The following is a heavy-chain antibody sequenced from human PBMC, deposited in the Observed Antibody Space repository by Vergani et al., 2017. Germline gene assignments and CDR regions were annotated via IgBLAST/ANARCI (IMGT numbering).Heavy chain of an antibody. CDR3: AKDDGASLHDYLDS. CDR2: ISRYGGDT. Sequence: VEAGGGLVQPGGSLRLSCTASGSTFSIYVMSWVRQAPGRGLEWVSSISRYGGDTFYADAVKGRFTISRDNSKDTLYLQMNSLSAEDTAVYYCAKDDGASLHDYLDSWGQGTLVTVSS. V-gene: IGHV3-23*04. CDR1: GSTFSIYV. D-gene: IGHD4-17*01. J-gene: IGHJ4*02.